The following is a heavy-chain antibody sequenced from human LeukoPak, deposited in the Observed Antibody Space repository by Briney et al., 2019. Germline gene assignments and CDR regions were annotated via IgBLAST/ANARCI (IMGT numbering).Heavy chain of an antibody. D-gene: IGHD2-2*01. CDR2: ISSSGTTI. Sequence: GGSLRPSCAASGFAFRTYEMNWVRQAPGKGLEWVSYISSSGTTIYYADSVKGRFTISRDNAKNSLFLQMNSLRAEDTAVYYCARRYCSSTSCTLDYWGQGTLVTVSS. J-gene: IGHJ4*02. V-gene: IGHV3-48*03. CDR1: GFAFRTYE. CDR3: ARRYCSSTSCTLDY.